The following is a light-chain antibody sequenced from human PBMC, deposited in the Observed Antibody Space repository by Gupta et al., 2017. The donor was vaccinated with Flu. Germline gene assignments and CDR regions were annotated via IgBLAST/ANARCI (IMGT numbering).Light chain of an antibody. J-gene: IGLJ3*02. Sequence: QSGLTQPPSVSGAPGQRLTILRTGSRSNLGAGYDVHWHQHFPGKAPKLLLYGNNHRPSGVPDRFSGSKSGTSASLAITGLQADDEADYFCQSYDSSLSGSVFGGGTKLTVL. CDR1: RSNLGAGYD. V-gene: IGLV1-40*01. CDR3: QSYDSSLSGSV. CDR2: GNN.